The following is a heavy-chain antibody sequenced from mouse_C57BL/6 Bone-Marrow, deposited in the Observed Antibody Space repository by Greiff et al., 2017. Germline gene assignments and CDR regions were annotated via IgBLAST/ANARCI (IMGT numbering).Heavy chain of an antibody. J-gene: IGHJ3*01. Sequence: LQQPGAEPVKPGASVKMSCKASGYTFTSYWITWVKQRPGQGLEWNGDIYPGSGSTNYNEKFKSKATLTVDTSSSTAYMQLSSLTSEDSAVYYCARFLYRWFAYWGQGTLVTVAA. D-gene: IGHD2-14*01. CDR2: IYPGSGST. CDR1: GYTFTSYW. CDR3: ARFLYRWFAY. V-gene: IGHV1-55*01.